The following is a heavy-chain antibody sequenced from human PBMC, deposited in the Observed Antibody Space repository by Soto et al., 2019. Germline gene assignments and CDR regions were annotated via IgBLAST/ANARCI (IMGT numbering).Heavy chain of an antibody. V-gene: IGHV3-15*01. CDR1: GFTFSNAW. D-gene: IGHD1-7*01. J-gene: IGHJ3*02. CDR3: TTGRNWNYAFDI. CDR2: IKSKTDGGTT. Sequence: GGSLRLSCAASGFTFSNAWMSWVRQAPGKGLEWVGRIKSKTDGGTTDYAAPVKGRFTISRDDSKNTLYLQMNSLKTEDTAVYYCTTGRNWNYAFDIGGQGTMVPVSS.